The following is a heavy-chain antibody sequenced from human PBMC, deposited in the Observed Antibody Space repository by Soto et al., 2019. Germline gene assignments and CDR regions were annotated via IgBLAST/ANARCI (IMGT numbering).Heavy chain of an antibody. CDR3: ARYYDSSGWFDI. V-gene: IGHV5-10-1*01. J-gene: IGHJ3*02. CDR1: GYSFTGYW. Sequence: GESLKISCKGSGYSFTGYWISWVRQMPGKGLEWMGRIDPSDSYTNYSPPFQGHVTISADKSISTAYLQWSSLKASDTAMYYCARYYDSSGWFDIWGQGTMVTVSS. CDR2: IDPSDSYT. D-gene: IGHD3-22*01.